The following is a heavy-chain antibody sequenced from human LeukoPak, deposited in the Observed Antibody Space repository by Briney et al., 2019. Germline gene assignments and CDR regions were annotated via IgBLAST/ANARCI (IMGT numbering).Heavy chain of an antibody. CDR1: GGTFSSYA. CDR3: APSGYYRHYFDY. Sequence: SVKVSCKASGGTFSSYAISWVRQAPGQGLEWMGGIIPIFGTANYAQKFQGRVTITADESTSTAYMELSSLRSEDTAVYYCAPSGYYRHYFDYWGQGTLVTVSS. V-gene: IGHV1-69*13. D-gene: IGHD3-22*01. J-gene: IGHJ4*02. CDR2: IIPIFGTA.